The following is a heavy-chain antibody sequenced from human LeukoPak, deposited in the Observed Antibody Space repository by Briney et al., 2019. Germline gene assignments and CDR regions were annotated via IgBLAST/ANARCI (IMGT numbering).Heavy chain of an antibody. V-gene: IGHV3-66*01. J-gene: IGHJ3*02. CDR3: AFTIFGVVIKDDDAFDI. CDR2: IYSGGST. Sequence: GGSLRLSCAASGFPVNSDYMSGAPQAPGKGLEWVSVIYSGGSTYYADSVKGRFTICRDNSKNTLYLQMNSLRAEDTAVYYCAFTIFGVVIKDDDAFDIWGQGTMVTVSS. CDR1: GFPVNSDY. D-gene: IGHD3-3*01.